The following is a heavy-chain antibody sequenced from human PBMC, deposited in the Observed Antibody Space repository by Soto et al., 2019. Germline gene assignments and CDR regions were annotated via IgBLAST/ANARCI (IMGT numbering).Heavy chain of an antibody. Sequence: ASVKVSCKASGYTFTSYGISWVRQAPGQGXDWMGWISAYNGNTNYAQKLQGRVTMTTDTSTSTAYMELRSLRSDDTAVYYCARDSPHCGGDCYPQNWFDPWGQGTLATVSS. CDR1: GYTFTSYG. CDR3: ARDSPHCGGDCYPQNWFDP. V-gene: IGHV1-18*01. CDR2: ISAYNGNT. J-gene: IGHJ5*02. D-gene: IGHD2-21*02.